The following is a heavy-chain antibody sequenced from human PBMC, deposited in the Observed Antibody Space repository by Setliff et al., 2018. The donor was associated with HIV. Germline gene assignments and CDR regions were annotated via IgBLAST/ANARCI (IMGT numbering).Heavy chain of an antibody. V-gene: IGHV3-7*01. CDR1: GFTFNNYW. Sequence: GGSLRLSCESSGFTFNNYWMSWARQAPGKRPEWVANIKGDGSETYYVDSVKGRFTISRDNSKNTLYLQMNSLRAEDTAVYHCAKDMNYNNDYPGVLGSWGRGTLVTVSS. J-gene: IGHJ4*02. CDR2: IKGDGSET. D-gene: IGHD3-16*01. CDR3: AKDMNYNNDYPGVLGS.